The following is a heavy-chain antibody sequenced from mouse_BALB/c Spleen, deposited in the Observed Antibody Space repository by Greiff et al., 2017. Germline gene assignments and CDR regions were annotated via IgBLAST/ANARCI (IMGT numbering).Heavy chain of an antibody. CDR3: ARSNYRYDHYFDY. V-gene: IGHV1-9*01. J-gene: IGHJ2*01. Sequence: QVQLQQSGAELMKPGASVKISCKATGYTFSSYWIEWVKQRPGHGLEWIGEILPGSGSTNYNEKFKGKATFTADTSSNTAYMQLSSLTSEDSAVYYCARSNYRYDHYFDYWGQGTTLTVSS. CDR2: ILPGSGST. D-gene: IGHD2-14*01. CDR1: GYTFSSYW.